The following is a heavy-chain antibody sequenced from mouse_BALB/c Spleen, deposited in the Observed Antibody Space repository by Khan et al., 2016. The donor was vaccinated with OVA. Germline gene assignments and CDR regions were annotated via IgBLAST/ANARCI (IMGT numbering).Heavy chain of an antibody. CDR1: GYSITSDYV. Sequence: VQLKESGPGLVKPSQSLSLICTVTGYSITSDYVWNWIRPLPGNKLEWMGIISYSGNTYYNPSLKSRISITRDTSKNQVFLHLNSVTTEDTATYYCARVYGGDFDYWGQGTTLTVSS. CDR3: ARVYGGDFDY. V-gene: IGHV3-2*02. J-gene: IGHJ2*01. CDR2: ISYSGNT. D-gene: IGHD1-1*01.